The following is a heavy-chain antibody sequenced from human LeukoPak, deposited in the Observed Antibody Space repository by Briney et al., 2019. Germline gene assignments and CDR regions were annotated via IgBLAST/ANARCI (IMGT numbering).Heavy chain of an antibody. CDR1: GYTFTGYY. Sequence: ASVKVSCKASGYTFTGYYMHWVRQAPGQGLEWMGCINPNSGGTKYAQKFQGGVTLTRDTSISTAYMELSRLRSDDTALYYCARRRVTFVRGVDITSYYFDYWGQGTLVTVSS. CDR2: INPNSGGT. J-gene: IGHJ4*02. V-gene: IGHV1-2*02. CDR3: ARRRVTFVRGVDITSYYFDY. D-gene: IGHD3-10*01.